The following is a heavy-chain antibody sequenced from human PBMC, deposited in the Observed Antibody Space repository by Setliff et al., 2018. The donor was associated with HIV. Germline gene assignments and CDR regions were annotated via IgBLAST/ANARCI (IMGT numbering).Heavy chain of an antibody. D-gene: IGHD6-6*01. CDR3: ARGARFLDP. V-gene: IGHV4-34*01. CDR1: GGSFSDYS. CDR2: IHHSGRT. J-gene: IGHJ5*02. Sequence: SETLSLTCAVYGGSFSDYSWTWIRRPPGKGLEWIGEIHHSGRTDYNPSLTSRATISVDTSKNQFSLSLTSVTAADTAVYYCARGARFLDPWGQGTLVTV.